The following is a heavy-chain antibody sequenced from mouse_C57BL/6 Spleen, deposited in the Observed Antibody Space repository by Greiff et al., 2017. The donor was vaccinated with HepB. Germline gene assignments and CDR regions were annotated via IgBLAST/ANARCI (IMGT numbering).Heavy chain of an antibody. J-gene: IGHJ3*01. Sequence: EVQLMEPGGGLVKPGGSLKLSCAASGFTFSDYGMHWVRQAPEKGLEWVAYISSGSSTIYYADTVKGRFTISRDNAKNTLFLQMTSLRSEDTAMYYCAREDGTTWFAYWGQGTLVTVSA. V-gene: IGHV5-17*01. CDR3: AREDGTTWFAY. D-gene: IGHD2-1*01. CDR1: GFTFSDYG. CDR2: ISSGSSTI.